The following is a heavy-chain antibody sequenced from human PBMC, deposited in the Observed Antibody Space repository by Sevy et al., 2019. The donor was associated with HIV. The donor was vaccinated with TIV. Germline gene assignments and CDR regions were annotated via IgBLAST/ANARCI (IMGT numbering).Heavy chain of an antibody. D-gene: IGHD2-21*02. CDR3: ARDSKYCGGDCKHYYYYYMDV. CDR1: GFTFGNYA. V-gene: IGHV3-23*01. J-gene: IGHJ6*03. CDR2: ISGSTIDT. Sequence: GGSLRLSCAASGFTFGNYAMNWVRQAPGKGLEWVSSISGSTIDTSYADSVKGRFTISRDNSQNTLYLEMNSLRAEDTAVYYCARDSKYCGGDCKHYYYYYMDVWGKGTTVTVSS.